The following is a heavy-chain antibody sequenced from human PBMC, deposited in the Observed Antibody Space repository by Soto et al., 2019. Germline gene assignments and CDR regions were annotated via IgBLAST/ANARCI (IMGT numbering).Heavy chain of an antibody. Sequence: QVQLVQSGAEVKKPGSSVKVSCKASGGTFSNYAVSWVRQAPGQGLEGMGGIIPSLNIATYAQKFQGRVAISAYESTRTVYMELSRLRSDDTAVYYCARVEAGAYYQVYYGMDVWCQGTTVIVSS. D-gene: IGHD3-22*01. CDR1: GGTFSNYA. V-gene: IGHV1-69*04. J-gene: IGHJ6*02. CDR2: IIPSLNIA. CDR3: ARVEAGAYYQVYYGMDV.